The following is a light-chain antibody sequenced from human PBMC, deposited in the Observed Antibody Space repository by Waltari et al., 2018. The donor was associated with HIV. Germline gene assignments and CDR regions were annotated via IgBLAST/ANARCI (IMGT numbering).Light chain of an antibody. Sequence: IQMTQSPSSLSASVGDRVTITCRASQTISSYLNWYQQKPENAPKLLIYAASSLQSGVPSRFSGSGSGTDFTLTISSLQPEDFATYYCQQSYSTPWTFGQGTKVEIK. CDR2: AAS. V-gene: IGKV1-39*01. CDR3: QQSYSTPWT. CDR1: QTISSY. J-gene: IGKJ1*01.